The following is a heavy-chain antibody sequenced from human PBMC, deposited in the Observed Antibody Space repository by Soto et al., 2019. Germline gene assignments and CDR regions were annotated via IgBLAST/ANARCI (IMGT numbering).Heavy chain of an antibody. Sequence: QVQLQESGPGLVKPSQTLSLTCSVSGGSMSSGGYYWSWIRQHPGKGLEWIGYIYYSGSTYSNPSLKSLVTISVYTSKNQFSMKLSSVTAADTTVYYCARGPPFGYWGQGTLVTVSS. CDR3: ARGPPFGY. V-gene: IGHV4-31*01. J-gene: IGHJ4*02. CDR2: IYYSGST. CDR1: GGSMSSGGYY.